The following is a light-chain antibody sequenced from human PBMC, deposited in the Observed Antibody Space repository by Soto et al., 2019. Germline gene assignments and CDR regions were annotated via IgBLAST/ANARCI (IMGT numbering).Light chain of an antibody. CDR3: QQSYNTPN. J-gene: IGKJ5*01. CDR2: GAC. CDR1: QSIGTH. V-gene: IGKV1-39*01. Sequence: IPMTQSPSSLSASVGDRVSITCRASQSIGTHLNWYLQKPGRAPKLLIYGACNLQGGVPSRFSGSGSGTGFTLTISSLQPEDFATYYCQQSYNTPNFGQGTRLDNK.